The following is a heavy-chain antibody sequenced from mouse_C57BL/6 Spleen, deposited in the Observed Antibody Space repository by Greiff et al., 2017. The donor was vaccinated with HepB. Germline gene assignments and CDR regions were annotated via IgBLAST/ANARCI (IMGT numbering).Heavy chain of an antibody. CDR3: ARDPLMYYFDY. V-gene: IGHV1-64*01. CDR1: GYTFTSYW. CDR2: IHPNSGST. D-gene: IGHD6-1*01. J-gene: IGHJ2*01. Sequence: QVQLQHPGAELVKPGASVKLSCKASGYTFTSYWMHWVKQRPGQGLEWIGMIHPNSGSTNYNEKFKSKATLTVDKSSSTAYMQLSSLTSEDSAVYYCARDPLMYYFDYWGQGTTLTVSS.